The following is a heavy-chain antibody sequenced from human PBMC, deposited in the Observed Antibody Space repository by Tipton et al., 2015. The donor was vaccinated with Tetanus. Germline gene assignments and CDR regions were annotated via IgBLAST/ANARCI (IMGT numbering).Heavy chain of an antibody. D-gene: IGHD3-3*01. J-gene: IGHJ6*02. CDR1: GFTLSSYD. Sequence: GSLRLSCAASGFTLSSYDMHWVRQATGKDLEWVSAIGTAGDTYYPGSVKGRFTISRENAKNSLYLQMNSLRAGDTAVYYCARLGRYENAPFYYFGMDVWSQGTTVTVSS. V-gene: IGHV3-13*01. CDR2: IGTAGDT. CDR3: ARLGRYENAPFYYFGMDV.